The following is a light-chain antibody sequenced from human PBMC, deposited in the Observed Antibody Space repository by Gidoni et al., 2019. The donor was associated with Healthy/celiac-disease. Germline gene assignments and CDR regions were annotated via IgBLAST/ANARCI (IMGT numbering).Light chain of an antibody. J-gene: IGLJ1*01. Sequence: QSALTQPASVSGSPGQSITISCTGTSSDVGSYNLVSLYQHHPGKAPNLMIYEGSKRPSGVSNRFSGSKSGNTASLTISGLQAEDEADYYCCSYAGSSTFYYVFGTGTKVTVL. V-gene: IGLV2-23*03. CDR1: SSDVGSYNL. CDR3: CSYAGSSTFYYV. CDR2: EGS.